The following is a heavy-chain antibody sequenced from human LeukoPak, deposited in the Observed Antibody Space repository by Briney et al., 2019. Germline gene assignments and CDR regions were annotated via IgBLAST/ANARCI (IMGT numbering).Heavy chain of an antibody. CDR1: GFTVSSNY. CDR3: ASLSVNDY. CDR2: IDSRSSTI. J-gene: IGHJ4*02. Sequence: GGSLRLSCAAAGFTVSSNYVSWVRQAPGKGLEWVSYIDSRSSTINYAESVRGRFTISRDNANNTLFLHMKNLRAEDTAVYYCASLSVNDYWGQGTLVTVSS. V-gene: IGHV3-48*04.